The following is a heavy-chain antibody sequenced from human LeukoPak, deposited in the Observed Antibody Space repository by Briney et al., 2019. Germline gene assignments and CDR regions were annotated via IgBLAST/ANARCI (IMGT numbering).Heavy chain of an antibody. CDR2: INPNSGGT. J-gene: IGHJ4*02. CDR3: ARDLYGGTSATFDY. CDR1: GYTFTGYY. D-gene: IGHD4-23*01. Sequence: ASVKVSCKASGYTFTGYYMHWVRQAPGQGLEWMGWINPNSGGTYYAQRFQGRVTMTSDTSISTAYMELSRLRSDNTAVYYCARDLYGGTSATFDYWGQGTLVTVSS. V-gene: IGHV1-2*02.